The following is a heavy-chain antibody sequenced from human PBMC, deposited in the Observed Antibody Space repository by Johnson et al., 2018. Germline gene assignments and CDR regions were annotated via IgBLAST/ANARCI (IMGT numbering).Heavy chain of an antibody. CDR3: ARDAVVVAANVYYYYMDV. Sequence: VQLQESGPGLVKXSETLSLXCTVSGGSISSYYWSWIRQPPGKGLEWIGYIYYSGSTNYNPSPKSRVPISVDTSKNQFSLKLSSVTAADTAVYYCARDAVVVAANVYYYYMDVWGKGTTVTVSS. D-gene: IGHD2-15*01. J-gene: IGHJ6*03. CDR2: IYYSGST. CDR1: GGSISSYY. V-gene: IGHV4-59*01.